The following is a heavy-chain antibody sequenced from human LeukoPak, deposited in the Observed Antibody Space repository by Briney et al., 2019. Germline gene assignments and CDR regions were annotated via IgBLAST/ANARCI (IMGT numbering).Heavy chain of an antibody. CDR2: ISSSSYI. D-gene: IGHD3-10*01. CDR1: GFTFSSYS. J-gene: IGHJ6*02. Sequence: GGSLRLSCAASGFTFSSYSMNWVRQAPGKGLEWVSSISSSSYIYYADSVKGRFTISRDNAKNSLYLQMNSLRAEDTAVYYCARDSLWFGERGGMDVWGQGTTVTVSS. CDR3: ARDSLWFGERGGMDV. V-gene: IGHV3-21*01.